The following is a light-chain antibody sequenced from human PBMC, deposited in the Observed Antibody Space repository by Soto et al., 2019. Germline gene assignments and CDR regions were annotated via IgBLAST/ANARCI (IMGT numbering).Light chain of an antibody. CDR1: HDITNY. V-gene: IGKV1-33*01. Sequence: DIQMTQSPSSLSASVGDRVTITCQASHDITNYLNWYQHKPGKAPKLLIYGASNLETGVPSRFSGSVSGTDFTFTISSLQPEDIATYYCQYCDYLPLFGPGTTVDFK. CDR3: QYCDYLPL. J-gene: IGKJ3*01. CDR2: GAS.